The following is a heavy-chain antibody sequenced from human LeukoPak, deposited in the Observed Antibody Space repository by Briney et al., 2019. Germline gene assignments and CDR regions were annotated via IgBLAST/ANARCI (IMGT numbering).Heavy chain of an antibody. D-gene: IGHD3-10*01. CDR2: ISGSGTYT. CDR1: GFTFTNYG. V-gene: IGHV3-23*01. J-gene: IGHJ3*02. CDR3: AKPISDFSGSGTYYNRLGPFDI. Sequence: GSLRLSCAASGFTFTNYGMSWVRQAPGKGLEWVSAISGSGTYTYYADSVKGRFTVSRDNSKSTMYLLMNSLRAEDTAVYYCAKPISDFSGSGTYYNRLGPFDIWGQGTMVTFSS.